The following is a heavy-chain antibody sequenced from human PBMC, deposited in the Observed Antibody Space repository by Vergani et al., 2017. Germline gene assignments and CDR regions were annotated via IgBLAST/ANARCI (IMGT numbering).Heavy chain of an antibody. J-gene: IGHJ6*02. CDR2: IIPIFGTA. CDR3: ARDPVEDTIFGVVTSWASSGMDV. CDR1: GGTFSSYA. Sequence: QMQLVQSGAEVKKPGSSVKVSCKASGGTFSSYAISWVRQAPGQGLEWMGGIIPIFGTANYAQKFQGRVTITADESTSTAYMELSSLRSEDTAVYYCARDPVEDTIFGVVTSWASSGMDVWGQGTTVTVSS. D-gene: IGHD3-3*01. V-gene: IGHV1-69*01.